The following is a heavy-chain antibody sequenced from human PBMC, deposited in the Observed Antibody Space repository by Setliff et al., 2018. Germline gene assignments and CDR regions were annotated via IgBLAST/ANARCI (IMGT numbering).Heavy chain of an antibody. CDR2: IYTSGST. J-gene: IGHJ4*02. Sequence: SETLSLTCTVSGVSISSGSYYWSWIRQPAGKGLEWIGRIYTSGSTNYNPSLKSRVTISVDTSKKQFSLKLSAVTAADTAVYYCARGPVMIVATGYFDYWGQGTLVTVSS. CDR1: GVSISSGSYY. V-gene: IGHV4-61*02. CDR3: ARGPVMIVATGYFDY. D-gene: IGHD3-22*01.